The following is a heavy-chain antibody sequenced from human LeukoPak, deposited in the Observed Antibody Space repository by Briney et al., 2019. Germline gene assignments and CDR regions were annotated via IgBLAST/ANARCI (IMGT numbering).Heavy chain of an antibody. D-gene: IGHD2-21*01. J-gene: IGHJ4*01. CDR2: IYSGGGT. CDR1: GLTVSSNY. V-gene: IGHV3-66*01. CDR3: ASSYCGGTLCYDHY. Sequence: PGGSLRLSCAASGLTVSSNYMSWARQAPGKGLEWVSVIYSGGGTYYADSVKGRFTISRDNSKNTLYLQMNSLRAEDTAVYYCASSYCGGTLCYDHYWGHGTLVTVSS.